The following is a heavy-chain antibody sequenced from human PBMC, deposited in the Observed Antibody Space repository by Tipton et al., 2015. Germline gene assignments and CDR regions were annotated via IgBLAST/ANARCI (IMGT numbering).Heavy chain of an antibody. Sequence: TLSLTCTVSGVSVNSYYWGWIRQPPGKGLEWIGYISYSGTTNYNPSLKSRVTISLNTSKNQFSLKMSSVTAADTAVYFCARDLEHGMDVWGQGTTVTVS. CDR1: GVSVNSYY. CDR2: ISYSGTT. J-gene: IGHJ6*02. CDR3: ARDLEHGMDV. V-gene: IGHV4-59*02.